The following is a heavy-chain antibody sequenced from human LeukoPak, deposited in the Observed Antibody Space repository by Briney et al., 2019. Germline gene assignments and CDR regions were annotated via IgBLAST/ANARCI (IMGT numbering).Heavy chain of an antibody. CDR2: IGSSSNYK. CDR1: GFTFSSYE. D-gene: IGHD5-24*01. V-gene: IGHV3-21*01. Sequence: PGGSLRLSCAASGFTFSSYEMSWVRQAPGKGLEWVSYIGSSSNYKKYADSVKGRFSISRDNAKNSLYLQMNSLRAEDTAVYYCARRWLQSWGMDVWGKGTTVIVSS. J-gene: IGHJ6*03. CDR3: ARRWLQSWGMDV.